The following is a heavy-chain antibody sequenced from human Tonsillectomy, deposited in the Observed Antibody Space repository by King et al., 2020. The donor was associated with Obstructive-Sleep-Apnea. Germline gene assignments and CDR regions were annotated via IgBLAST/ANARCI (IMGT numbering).Heavy chain of an antibody. CDR1: GFTFSDHY. CDR2: TINKDKSSTT. D-gene: IGHD6-19*01. J-gene: IGHJ6*02. CDR3: ARGSGKGKPDYPYYGMDV. Sequence: VQLVESGGGLVQPGGSLRLSCAVSGFTFSDHYMDWVRQAPGKGLEWVGRTINKDKSSTTENAASVKGRFTVSRDESKNSLYLQRNSLKTEDTAVYYCARGSGKGKPDYPYYGMDVWGQGTTVTVPS. V-gene: IGHV3-72*01.